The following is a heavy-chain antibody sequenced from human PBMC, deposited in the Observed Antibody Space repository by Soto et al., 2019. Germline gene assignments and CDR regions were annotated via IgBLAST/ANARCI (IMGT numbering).Heavy chain of an antibody. CDR1: GFTFNNYA. J-gene: IGHJ5*01. D-gene: IGHD4-17*01. CDR3: VKGNNYGIMNWFDS. V-gene: IGHV3-64D*06. Sequence: SLRLSCSASGFTFNNYAMHWVRQAPGKGLEYISGISNNGGDIYYADSVKGRFIVSRDKSKNTLYLQMRSLRGVDTAVYYCVKGNNYGIMNWFDSWGQGTLVTVSS. CDR2: ISNNGGDI.